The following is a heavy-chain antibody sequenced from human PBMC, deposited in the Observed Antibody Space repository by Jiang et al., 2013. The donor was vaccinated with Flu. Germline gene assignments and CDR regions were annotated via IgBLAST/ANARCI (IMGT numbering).Heavy chain of an antibody. V-gene: IGHV3-49*03. Sequence: QLVESGGGLVQPGRSLRLSCTASGFTFGDYGMSWFRQAPGKGLEWVGFIRSKLYHGTTDYAASVKGRFTISRDDSKSIAYLQMSSLRTEDTAVYYCTRDLVRDIIMIPATYFDSWGQGTLVTVSS. CDR1: GFTFGDYG. CDR2: IRSKLYHGTT. J-gene: IGHJ4*02. CDR3: TRDLVRDIIMIPATYFDS. D-gene: IGHD2-2*01.